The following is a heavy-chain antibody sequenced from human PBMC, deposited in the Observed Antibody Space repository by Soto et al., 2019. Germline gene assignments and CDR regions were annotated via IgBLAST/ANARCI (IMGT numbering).Heavy chain of an antibody. Sequence: GGSLRLSCAASGFTFSSYAMTSVRQAPGKGLEWVSTISGTGTTTYYVDSVKGRLTISRDNAKNSLYLQMNSLRAEDTAVYYCARDGVLTYYYDSSGPRGWYFDLWGRGTLVTVSS. CDR3: ARDGVLTYYYDSSGPRGWYFDL. CDR1: GFTFSSYA. CDR2: ISGTGTTT. J-gene: IGHJ2*01. D-gene: IGHD3-22*01. V-gene: IGHV3-23*01.